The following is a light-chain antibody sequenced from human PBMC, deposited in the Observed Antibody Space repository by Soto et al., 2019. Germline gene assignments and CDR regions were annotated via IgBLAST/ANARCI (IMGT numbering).Light chain of an antibody. CDR2: EVT. CDR3: NSYTSTSTLYV. CDR1: SSDVGGYNY. Sequence: QSALTQPASVSGSPGQSITISCTGTSSDVGGYNYVSWYQQHPDKAPKLMIYEVTNRPSGVSFRFSGSKSGNTASLTISGLQPEDEADYYCNSYTSTSTLYVFGTGTKLTVL. J-gene: IGLJ1*01. V-gene: IGLV2-14*01.